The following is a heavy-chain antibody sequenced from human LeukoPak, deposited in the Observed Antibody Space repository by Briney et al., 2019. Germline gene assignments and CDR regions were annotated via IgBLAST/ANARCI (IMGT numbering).Heavy chain of an antibody. CDR2: INPIFGTA. V-gene: IGHV1-69*06. CDR3: AREHPMVRGVILKTYYYYMDV. Sequence: SVKVSCKASGGTFSSYSISWVRQAPGHGLEWMGGINPIFGTANYAQKFQGRVTITADKSTSTAYMELSSLTPEDTAMYYCAREHPMVRGVILKTYYYYMDVWGKGTTVTVSS. D-gene: IGHD3-10*01. J-gene: IGHJ6*03. CDR1: GGTFSSYS.